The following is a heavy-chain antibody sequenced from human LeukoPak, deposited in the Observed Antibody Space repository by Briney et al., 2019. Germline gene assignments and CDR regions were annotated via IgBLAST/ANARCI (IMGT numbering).Heavy chain of an antibody. CDR1: GGSITSSNYC. D-gene: IGHD2-2*01. V-gene: IGHV4-39*01. CDR3: TRHGFGGDCSGSSCYLAY. Sequence: SETLSLTCTVSGGSITSSNYCGGWIRQPPGKGLEWIGCICYSGSTYSSGTTYYNPSLKRRVTISVATSNNRFSLKLTSVTAADTAVYYCTRHGFGGDCSGSSCYLAYWGQGTLVTVSS. J-gene: IGHJ4*02. CDR2: ICYSGST.